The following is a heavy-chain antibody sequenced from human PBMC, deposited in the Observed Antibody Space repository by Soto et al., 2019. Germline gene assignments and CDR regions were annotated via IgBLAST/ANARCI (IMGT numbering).Heavy chain of an antibody. CDR1: GGSSSSSSYY. CDR3: ARWGVATIKPGDY. V-gene: IGHV4-39*07. J-gene: IGHJ4*02. CDR2: INHSGST. D-gene: IGHD5-12*01. Sequence: SETLSLTCTVSGGSSSSSSYYWGWIRQPPGKGLEWIGSINHSGSTNYNPSLKSRVTISVDTSKNQFSLKLSSVTAADTAVYYCARWGVATIKPGDYWGQGTLVTVSS.